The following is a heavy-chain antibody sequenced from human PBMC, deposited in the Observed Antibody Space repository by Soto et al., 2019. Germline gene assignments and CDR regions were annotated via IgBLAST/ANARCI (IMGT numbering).Heavy chain of an antibody. CDR3: TKDTFGDRDS. Sequence: EVHQVESGGGLVQPGGSLRLSCADSEFTFSHYWMHWVRQAPGKGLVWVSRINPDGTTTNYADSVKGRFTISRDNAKNTLYLQMNSLRGEDTAMYYCTKDTFGDRDSWGQGTLVTVSS. CDR1: EFTFSHYW. D-gene: IGHD4-17*01. V-gene: IGHV3-74*01. J-gene: IGHJ4*02. CDR2: INPDGTTT.